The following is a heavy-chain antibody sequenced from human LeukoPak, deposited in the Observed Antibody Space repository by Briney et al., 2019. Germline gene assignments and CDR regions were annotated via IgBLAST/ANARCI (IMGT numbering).Heavy chain of an antibody. CDR2: MWYDGSNK. V-gene: IGHV3-33*01. CDR1: GFTFSSYG. CDR3: ARDLTGATVTTYFDY. D-gene: IGHD4-17*01. J-gene: IGHJ4*02. Sequence: GGSLRLSCAACGFTFSSYGMHGVRQAPGKGLEWGAVMWYDGSNKYYADSVKGRFTISRDNSKNPLYLQMNSLRGEDTAVYYCARDLTGATVTTYFDYWGQGTLVTVSS.